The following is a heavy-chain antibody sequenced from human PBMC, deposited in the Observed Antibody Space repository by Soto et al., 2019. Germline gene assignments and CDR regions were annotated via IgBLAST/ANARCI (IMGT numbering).Heavy chain of an antibody. V-gene: IGHV1-3*04. CDR1: GYTFTNYA. J-gene: IGHJ5*02. CDR2: INTANGDT. Sequence: QIQLVQSGAEMKKPGASVKDSCKASGYTFTNYAMHWVRQAPGQSLGWMGRINTANGDTIYSQNFQGRVTITRDASARTVYLELSSLRFEDSAVYYCGRGQATFDPWGQGTLVTVSS. CDR3: GRGQATFDP.